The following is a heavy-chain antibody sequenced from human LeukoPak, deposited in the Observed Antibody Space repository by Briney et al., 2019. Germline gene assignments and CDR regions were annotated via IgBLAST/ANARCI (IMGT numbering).Heavy chain of an antibody. CDR2: IIPIFGTA. D-gene: IGHD5-12*01. CDR3: AEDIVATTNWFDP. V-gene: IGHV1-69*05. Sequence: SVKVSCKASGGTSSSYAISWVRQAPGQGLEWMGRIIPIFGTANYAQKFQGRVTITTDESTSTAYMELSSLRSEDTAVYYCAEDIVATTNWFDPWGQGTLVTVSS. CDR1: GGTSSSYA. J-gene: IGHJ5*02.